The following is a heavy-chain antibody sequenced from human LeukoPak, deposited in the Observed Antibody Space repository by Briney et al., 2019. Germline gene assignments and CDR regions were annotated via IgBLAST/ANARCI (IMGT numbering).Heavy chain of an antibody. CDR3: ARDPINDY. Sequence: GGSLRLSCAASGFTFSSYGMSWVRQAPGKGLEWVANIKQDGSEKYYVASVKGRFTISRDNAKNSLYLQINSLRAEDTAVYYCARDPINDYWGQGTLVTVSS. CDR1: GFTFSSYG. J-gene: IGHJ4*02. CDR2: IKQDGSEK. V-gene: IGHV3-7*01.